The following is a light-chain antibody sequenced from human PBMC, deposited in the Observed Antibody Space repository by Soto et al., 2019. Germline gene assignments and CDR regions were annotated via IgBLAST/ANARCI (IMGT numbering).Light chain of an antibody. CDR1: QSLLHSNGYNY. CDR3: MQALKTPPT. Sequence: DIVMTQSPLSLPVTPGEPASISCRSSQSLLHSNGYNYLDWYLQKPGQSPQLLIYLGSNRASGVPDRFSGSGSGTDFTLKISRVEDEDVGVYYCMQALKTPPTFGQGTKVEIK. J-gene: IGKJ1*01. V-gene: IGKV2-28*01. CDR2: LGS.